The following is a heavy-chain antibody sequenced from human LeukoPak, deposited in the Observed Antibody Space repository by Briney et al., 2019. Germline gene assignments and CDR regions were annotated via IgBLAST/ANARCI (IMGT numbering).Heavy chain of an antibody. J-gene: IGHJ4*02. D-gene: IGHD6-13*01. CDR2: IRSKAYGGTT. Sequence: PGGSLRLSCTASGFTFGDNAMIWFRQAPGKGLEWVSFIRSKAYGGTTEYAASVKGRFTISRDDSKSIAYLQMNSLKTEDTAVYYCTRDTSSNWYWENFDFCGQGTLVTVSS. V-gene: IGHV3-49*03. CDR3: TRDTSSNWYWENFDF. CDR1: GFTFGDNA.